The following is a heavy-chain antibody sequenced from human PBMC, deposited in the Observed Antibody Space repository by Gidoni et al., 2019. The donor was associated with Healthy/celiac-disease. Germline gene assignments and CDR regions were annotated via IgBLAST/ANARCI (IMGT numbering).Heavy chain of an antibody. CDR1: AGTFSSYT. D-gene: IGHD7-27*01. CDR2: IIPILGIA. V-gene: IGHV1-69*04. J-gene: IGHJ3*02. Sequence: QAQLVHSGAVVMKPGSSVKVSCKPSAGTFSSYTTSWVRQAPGQGLEWMGRIIPILGIANYAQKFQGRVTITADKSTSTAYMELSSLRSEDTAVYYCAGDGDLGAADAFDIWGQGTMVTVSS. CDR3: AGDGDLGAADAFDI.